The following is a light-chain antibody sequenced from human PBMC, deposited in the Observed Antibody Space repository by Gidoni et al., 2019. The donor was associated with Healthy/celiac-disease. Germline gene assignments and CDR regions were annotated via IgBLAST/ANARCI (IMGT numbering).Light chain of an antibody. CDR2: GAS. CDR1: QSVSSSY. Sequence: EIVLTQSPGTLSLSPGESATLSCRASQSVSSSYLAWYQQKPGQAPGLLIYGASSRATGIPDRFSGSGSGTDFTLTISRLEPEDFAVYYCQQYGSSPVTFGQGTKLEIK. J-gene: IGKJ2*01. V-gene: IGKV3-20*01. CDR3: QQYGSSPVT.